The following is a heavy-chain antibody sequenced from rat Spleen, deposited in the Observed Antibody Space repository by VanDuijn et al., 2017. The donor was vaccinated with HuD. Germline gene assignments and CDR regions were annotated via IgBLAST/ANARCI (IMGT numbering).Heavy chain of an antibody. D-gene: IGHD1-7*01. CDR2: ISSGGST. Sequence: QVQLKESGPGLVQPSQTLSLTCTVSGFSLISNGVSWVRQPPGKGLEWIAAISSGGSTYFNSVLKSRLSISRETSKSQVFXKXXXLQXXXTAXXXCTXXPIXXXDYXXXWGQGVXXTVSS. CDR3: TXXPIXXXDYXXX. CDR1: GFSLISNG. V-gene: IGHV2S12*01. J-gene: IGHJ2*01.